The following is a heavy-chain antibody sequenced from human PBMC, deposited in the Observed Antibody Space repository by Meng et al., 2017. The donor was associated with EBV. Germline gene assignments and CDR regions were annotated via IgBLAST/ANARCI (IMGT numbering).Heavy chain of an antibody. J-gene: IGHJ4*02. D-gene: IGHD6-19*01. CDR3: ARVGIAVAGTGDY. CDR1: GYTLTGYY. CDR2: INPNSGGT. Sequence: QGQWGQSGAEVKKPGAAVKVSCKASGYTLTGYYMHWVRQAPGQGLEWMGRINPNSGGTNYAQKFQGRVTMTRDTSISTAYMELSRLRSDDTAVYYCARVGIAVAGTGDYWGQGTLVTVSS. V-gene: IGHV1-2*06.